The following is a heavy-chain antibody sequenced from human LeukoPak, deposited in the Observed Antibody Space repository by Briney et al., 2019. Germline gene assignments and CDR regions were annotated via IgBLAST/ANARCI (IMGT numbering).Heavy chain of an antibody. CDR1: GFTFSSYW. CDR3: ARGRPHGNDY. Sequence: QTGGSLRLSCAASGFTFSSYWMSWVRQAPGKGLEWVANIKQDGSEKYYVDSVKGRFAISRDNAKNTLYLQMNSLRVEDTAVYYCARGRPHGNDYWGQGTLVTVSS. J-gene: IGHJ4*02. D-gene: IGHD4-23*01. V-gene: IGHV3-7*01. CDR2: IKQDGSEK.